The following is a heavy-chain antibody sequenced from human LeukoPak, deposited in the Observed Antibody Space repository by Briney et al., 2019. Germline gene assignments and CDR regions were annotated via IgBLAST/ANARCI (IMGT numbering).Heavy chain of an antibody. CDR3: ARQSRESYYFDY. CDR2: IYYSGST. Sequence: SETLSHTCTVSGGSISSSSYYWGWIRQPPGKGLEWIGSIYYSGSTYYNPSLKSRVTISVDTSKNQFSLKLSSVTAADTAVYYCARQSRESYYFDYWGQGTLVTVSS. V-gene: IGHV4-39*01. CDR1: GGSISSSSYY. J-gene: IGHJ4*02. D-gene: IGHD3-16*02.